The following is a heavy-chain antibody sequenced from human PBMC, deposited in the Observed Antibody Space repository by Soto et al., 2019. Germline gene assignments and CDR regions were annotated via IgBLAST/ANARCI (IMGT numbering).Heavy chain of an antibody. Sequence: PGGSLRLSCAASGFTFNNYAMSWVRQAPGKGLEWVSAISANGRGIYYADSVKGRFIISRDSSKNTVFLHMDSLTAEDTAVYYCAKDRNYPRDQFHNWGQGTLVTVSS. D-gene: IGHD1-7*01. CDR2: ISANGRGI. CDR1: GFTFNNYA. V-gene: IGHV3-23*01. CDR3: AKDRNYPRDQFHN. J-gene: IGHJ4*02.